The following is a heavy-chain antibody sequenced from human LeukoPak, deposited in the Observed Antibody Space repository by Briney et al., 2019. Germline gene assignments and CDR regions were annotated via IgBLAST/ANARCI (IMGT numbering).Heavy chain of an antibody. V-gene: IGHV1-69*01. CDR2: ITPIFGTA. CDR3: ASPGYDFWSGQTRWDYYYYYMDV. J-gene: IGHJ6*03. D-gene: IGHD3-3*01. Sequence: GASVKVSCKASGGTFSSYAISWVRQAPGQGLEWMGGITPIFGTANYAQKFQGRVTITADESTSTAYMELSSLRSEDTAVYYCASPGYDFWSGQTRWDYYYYYMDVWGKGTTVTVSS. CDR1: GGTFSSYA.